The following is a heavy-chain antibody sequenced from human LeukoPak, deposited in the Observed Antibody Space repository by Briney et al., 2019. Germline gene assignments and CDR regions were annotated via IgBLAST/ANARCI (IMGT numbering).Heavy chain of an antibody. V-gene: IGHV3-20*04. Sequence: GGSLRLSCAASGFTFDDYGMSWVRQAPGKGLEWVSGINWNGGSTGYADSVKGRFTISRDNAKNSLYLQMNSLRAEDTAVYYCAARDRVLLWFGELLEVDYWGQGTLVTVSS. CDR1: GFTFDDYG. CDR3: AARDRVLLWFGELLEVDY. D-gene: IGHD3-10*01. CDR2: INWNGGST. J-gene: IGHJ4*02.